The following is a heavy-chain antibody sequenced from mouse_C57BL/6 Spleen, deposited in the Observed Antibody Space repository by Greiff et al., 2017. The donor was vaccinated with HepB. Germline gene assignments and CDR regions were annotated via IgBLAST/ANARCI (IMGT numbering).Heavy chain of an antibody. J-gene: IGHJ4*01. Sequence: EVKLMESGEGLVKPGGSLKLSCAASGFTFSSYAMSWVRQTPEKRLEWVAYISSGGDYIYYADTVKGRFTISRDNARNTLYLQMSSLKSEDTAMYYCTRESNYGAMDYWGQGTSVTVSS. CDR1: GFTFSSYA. CDR3: TRESNYGAMDY. CDR2: ISSGGDYI. D-gene: IGHD2-5*01. V-gene: IGHV5-9-1*02.